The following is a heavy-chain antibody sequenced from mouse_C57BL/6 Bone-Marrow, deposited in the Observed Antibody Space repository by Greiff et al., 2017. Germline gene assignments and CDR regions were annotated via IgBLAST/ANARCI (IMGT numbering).Heavy chain of an antibody. D-gene: IGHD1-1*01. CDR1: GYTFTDYE. Sequence: QVQLQQSGAELVRPGASVTLSCKASGYTFTDYEMHWVKQTPVHGLEWIGAIDPETGGTAYNQKFKGKAILTADKSSSTAYMQLRSLTSEDSAVYYCTRRGYYYGSSDWYFDVWGTGTTVTVSS. J-gene: IGHJ1*03. CDR2: IDPETGGT. CDR3: TRRGYYYGSSDWYFDV. V-gene: IGHV1-15*01.